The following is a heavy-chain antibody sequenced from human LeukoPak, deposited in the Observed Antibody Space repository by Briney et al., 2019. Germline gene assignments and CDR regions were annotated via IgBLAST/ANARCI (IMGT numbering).Heavy chain of an antibody. CDR1: GFIFSSYG. Sequence: GGSLRLSCAASGFIFSSYGMHWVRQAPGKGLEWVAVIWSDGRKTYYVDSVKGRFTISRDYSKNTLYLQMSSLRAEDTAVYYCARAGASNDFDYWGQGTLVTVSS. J-gene: IGHJ4*02. CDR2: IWSDGRKT. D-gene: IGHD2-8*01. CDR3: ARAGASNDFDY. V-gene: IGHV3-33*08.